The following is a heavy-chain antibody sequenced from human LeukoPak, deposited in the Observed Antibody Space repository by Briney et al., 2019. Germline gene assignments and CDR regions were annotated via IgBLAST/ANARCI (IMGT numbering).Heavy chain of an antibody. CDR1: GFTFSSYA. CDR3: AKYPYCGGDCYSFDY. J-gene: IGHJ4*02. V-gene: IGHV3-23*01. D-gene: IGHD2-21*02. CDR2: ISGSGGST. Sequence: GGSLRLSCAASGFTFSSYAMSWVRQAPGKGLEWVSAISGSGGSTYYADAVKGRFTISSDNSKNTLYLQMNSLRAEDTAVYYCAKYPYCGGDCYSFDYWGQGTLVTVSS.